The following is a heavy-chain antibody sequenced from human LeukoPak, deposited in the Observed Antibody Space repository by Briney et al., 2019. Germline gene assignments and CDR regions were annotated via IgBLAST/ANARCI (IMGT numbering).Heavy chain of an antibody. J-gene: IGHJ4*02. CDR1: GFTFSSYT. D-gene: IGHD4-17*01. CDR2: ISGRSDST. CDR3: ARADDYADLKPSDY. V-gene: IGHV3-23*01. Sequence: PGGSLRLSCAASGFTFSSYTMNWVRQAPGKGLEWVSGISGRSDSTNYADSVRGRFTISRDNSKNTLYLQINSLRAEDTAVYYCARADDYADLKPSDYWGQGTLVTVSS.